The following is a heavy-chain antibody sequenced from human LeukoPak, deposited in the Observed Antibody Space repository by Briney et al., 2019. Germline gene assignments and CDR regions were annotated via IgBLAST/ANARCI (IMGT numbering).Heavy chain of an antibody. CDR2: INHSGST. CDR3: ARGPSGTLAFDI. CDR1: GGSFSGYY. V-gene: IGHV4-34*01. D-gene: IGHD2-2*01. Sequence: PSETLSLPCAVYGGSFSGYYWSWIRQPPGKGLEWIGEINHSGSTNYNPSLKSRVTISVDTSKNQFSLKLSSVTAADTAVYYCARGPSGTLAFDIWGQGTMVTVSS. J-gene: IGHJ3*02.